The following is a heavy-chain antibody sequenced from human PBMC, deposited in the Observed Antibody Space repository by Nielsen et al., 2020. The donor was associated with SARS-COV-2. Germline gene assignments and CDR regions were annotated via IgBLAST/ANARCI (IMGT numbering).Heavy chain of an antibody. J-gene: IGHJ4*02. CDR2: IITIFGTA. V-gene: IGHV1-69*13. CDR3: ARVDGHCSGGSCYSGVY. Sequence: SVKVSCKASGGTFSSYAISWVRKAPGQGIEELGGIITIFGTANYAQKFQGRVTITADESTSTAYMELSSLRSEDTAVYYCARVDGHCSGGSCYSGVYWGQGTLVTVSS. CDR1: GGTFSSYA. D-gene: IGHD2-15*01.